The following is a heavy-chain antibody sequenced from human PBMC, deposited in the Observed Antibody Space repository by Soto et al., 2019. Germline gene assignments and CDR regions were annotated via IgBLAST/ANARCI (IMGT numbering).Heavy chain of an antibody. CDR1: GVTFKDYG. D-gene: IGHD3-16*01. CDR3: ARDGWGSNWYFDL. CDR2: ISYDGKQT. Sequence: GGSLRLSCGAPGVTFKDYGMHWVRQEPCKGLEWVAVISYDGKQTYYADSVKGRFTISKDKYKRTLFLQMNSLRVDDTAVYYCARDGWGSNWYFDLWGRGPLVTVS. V-gene: IGHV3-30*03. J-gene: IGHJ2*01.